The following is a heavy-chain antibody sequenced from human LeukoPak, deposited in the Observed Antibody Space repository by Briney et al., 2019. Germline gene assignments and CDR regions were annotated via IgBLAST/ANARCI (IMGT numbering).Heavy chain of an antibody. V-gene: IGHV4-4*02. D-gene: IGHD3-16*02. CDR3: APLRLGELSLDDY. CDR2: IYHSGST. CDR1: GGSISSNNW. Sequence: SETLSLTCAVSGGSISSNNWRSWVRQPPGKGLEWIGEIYHSGSTNYNPSLKSRVIISIDKSKSQFSLKLSSVTAADTAVYYCAPLRLGELSLDDYWGQGTLVTVSS. J-gene: IGHJ4*02.